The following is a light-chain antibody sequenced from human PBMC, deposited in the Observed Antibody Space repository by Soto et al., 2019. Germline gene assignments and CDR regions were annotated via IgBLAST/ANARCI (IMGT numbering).Light chain of an antibody. CDR2: ATS. CDR3: QQYKYYWT. Sequence: DIQMTQSPSTLSASVGDRVTITCRASQTLNDWLAWYQHKPGQGPKPLIYATSKLETGVPPMFSGSGSGTEFTLTINGLQPDDSATYFCQQYKYYWTFGQGTKVEVK. J-gene: IGKJ1*01. CDR1: QTLNDW. V-gene: IGKV1-5*03.